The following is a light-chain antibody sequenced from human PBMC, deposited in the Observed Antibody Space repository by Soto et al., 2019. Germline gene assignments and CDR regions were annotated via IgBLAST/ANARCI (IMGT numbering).Light chain of an antibody. CDR1: QSISSW. V-gene: IGKV1-5*01. CDR3: QHYISSPWT. Sequence: DIQMTQSPSTLSASVGDRVTITCRAGQSISSWLAWYQQKPGKAPKLLIYDASSLESGVPSKFSGSGSGTEFTLTISSLQPDDFATYYCQHYISSPWTFGQGTKVEIK. J-gene: IGKJ1*01. CDR2: DAS.